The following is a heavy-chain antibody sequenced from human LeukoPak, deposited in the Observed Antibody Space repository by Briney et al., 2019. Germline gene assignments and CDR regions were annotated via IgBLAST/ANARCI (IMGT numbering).Heavy chain of an antibody. CDR3: ARDSGLSVYSSSWYDGY. Sequence: PGGSLRLSCAASGFTFDDYVMSWVRHAPGEGLECGSGINWNGGSTGYADSVKGRFTISRDNAKNSLYLQMNSLRAEDTALYYCARDSGLSVYSSSWYDGYWGQGTLVTVSS. J-gene: IGHJ4*02. CDR1: GFTFDDYV. D-gene: IGHD6-13*01. V-gene: IGHV3-20*04. CDR2: INWNGGST.